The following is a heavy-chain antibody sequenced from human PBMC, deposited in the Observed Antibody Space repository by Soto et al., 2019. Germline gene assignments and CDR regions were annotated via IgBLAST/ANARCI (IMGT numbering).Heavy chain of an antibody. CDR3: TKGMVTFGGALAF. Sequence: GGSLRLSCAVSVFPFSSHAMSWVRQAPGKGLEWVSGISGSGGDTYYADSVKGRFTISRDNSKNTLYLQMNSLRAEDTAIYSCTKGMVTFGGALAFWGQGTLVTVSS. CDR1: VFPFSSHA. CDR2: ISGSGGDT. J-gene: IGHJ4*02. D-gene: IGHD3-16*01. V-gene: IGHV3-23*01.